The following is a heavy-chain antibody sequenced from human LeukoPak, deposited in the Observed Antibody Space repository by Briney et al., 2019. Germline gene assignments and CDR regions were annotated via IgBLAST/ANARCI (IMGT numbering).Heavy chain of an antibody. J-gene: IGHJ3*01. D-gene: IGHD5-18*01. CDR3: ARGGWRIQLWNDAFDF. Sequence: NPSETLSLTCTVSGGSVSSGSYYWSWIRQPPGKGLEWVGCISDSGSTNYNPSLKSRVTISVDTSKNQFSLKLTSVTAADTAVYYCARGGWRIQLWNDAFDFWGQGTLVTVSS. CDR2: ISDSGST. V-gene: IGHV4-61*01. CDR1: GGSVSSGSYY.